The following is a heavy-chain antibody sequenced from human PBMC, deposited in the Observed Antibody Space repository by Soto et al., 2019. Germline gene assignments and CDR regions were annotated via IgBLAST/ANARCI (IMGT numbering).Heavy chain of an antibody. CDR2: IDYSGST. Sequence: PSETLSLTCTVSGGSVSSGSYYWSWIRQPPGKGLEWIGYIDYSGSTNYNPSLKSRVTISVDTSKNQFSLKLSSVTAADTAVYYCARSDSSGYYFGFDYFDYWGQGTLVTVSS. J-gene: IGHJ4*02. D-gene: IGHD3-22*01. CDR1: GGSVSSGSYY. V-gene: IGHV4-61*01. CDR3: ARSDSSGYYFGFDYFDY.